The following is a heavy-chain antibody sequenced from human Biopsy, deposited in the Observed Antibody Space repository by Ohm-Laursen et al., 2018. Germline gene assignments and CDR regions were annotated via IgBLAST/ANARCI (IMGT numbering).Heavy chain of an antibody. J-gene: IGHJ6*02. Sequence: SVKVSCKASGYTFTGYYLHWVRQAPGQGLEWMGWTNPDNGGTIHAQKFQGRVTVTRDTSISTAYVEVTSLRSDDTAVYYCVRSRAGGATWGMDVWGQGTTATVSS. CDR2: TNPDNGGT. CDR3: VRSRAGGATWGMDV. D-gene: IGHD3-16*01. CDR1: GYTFTGYY. V-gene: IGHV1-2*02.